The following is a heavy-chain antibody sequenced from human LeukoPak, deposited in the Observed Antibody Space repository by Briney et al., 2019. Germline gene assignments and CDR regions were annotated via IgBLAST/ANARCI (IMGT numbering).Heavy chain of an antibody. CDR1: GFTFSSYP. CDR3: AKAHLYCSGGSCYSDPFDY. J-gene: IGHJ4*02. D-gene: IGHD2-15*01. CDR2: ISGSGGRT. Sequence: PGGSLRLSCAASGFTFSSYPMSWVRQAPGKGLEWVSAISGSGGRTYYAASVKGRFTISRDNSKNTLYLQMNSLRAEDTAVYYCAKAHLYCSGGSCYSDPFDYWGQGTLVTVSS. V-gene: IGHV3-23*01.